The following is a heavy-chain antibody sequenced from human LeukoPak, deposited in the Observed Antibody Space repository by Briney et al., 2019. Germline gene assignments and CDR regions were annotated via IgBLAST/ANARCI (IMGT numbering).Heavy chain of an antibody. Sequence: WASVKVSCKASGYTFSVYSIAWVRQAPGQGLEWMGWISAYNGNTNYAQKLQGRVTMTTDTSTSTAYMELRSLRSDDTAVCYCARAGYSYGYLGYFDYWGQGTLVTVSS. CDR3: ARAGYSYGYLGYFDY. V-gene: IGHV1-18*01. CDR2: ISAYNGNT. D-gene: IGHD5-18*01. CDR1: GYTFSVYS. J-gene: IGHJ4*02.